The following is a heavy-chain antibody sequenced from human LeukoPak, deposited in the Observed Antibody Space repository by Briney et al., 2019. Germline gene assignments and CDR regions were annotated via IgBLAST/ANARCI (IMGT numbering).Heavy chain of an antibody. CDR2: IYHSGST. CDR3: ARGGYGSGSYPLLDY. J-gene: IGHJ4*02. D-gene: IGHD3-10*01. CDR1: DGSISSSNW. Sequence: PSETLSLTCAVSDGSISSSNWWSWVGQPPGKGLEWIGEIYHSGSTNYNPSLKSRVTISVDKSKNQFSLKLSSVTAADTAVYYCARGGYGSGSYPLLDYWGQGTLVTVSS. V-gene: IGHV4-4*02.